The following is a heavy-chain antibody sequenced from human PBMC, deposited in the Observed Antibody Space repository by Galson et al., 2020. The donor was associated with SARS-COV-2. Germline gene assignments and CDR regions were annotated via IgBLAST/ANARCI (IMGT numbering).Heavy chain of an antibody. CDR2: ISSSGSTI. D-gene: IGHD3-3*02. J-gene: IGHJ3*02. CDR3: ARDRSSISLFGVVSRDAFDI. V-gene: IGHV3-48*04. CDR1: GFTFSSYS. Sequence: GESLKISCAASGFTFSSYSMNWVRQAPGKGLEWVSYISSSGSTIYYADSVKGRFTISRDNAKNSLYLQMNSLRAEDTAVYYCARDRSSISLFGVVSRDAFDIWGQGTMVTVSS.